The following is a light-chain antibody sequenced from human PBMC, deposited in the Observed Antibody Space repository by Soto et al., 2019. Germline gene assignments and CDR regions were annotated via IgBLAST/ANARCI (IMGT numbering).Light chain of an antibody. CDR3: QQRSNWPYT. J-gene: IGKJ2*01. CDR2: DAS. V-gene: IGKV3-11*01. Sequence: EIVLTQSRATLSLSPGERATLSCRASLTVGSYLAWYQQKPGQAPRLLISDASNRATGIPARFSGSGSGTDFTLTISSLEPEDFAVYYCQQRSNWPYTFGQGTKLEIK. CDR1: LTVGSY.